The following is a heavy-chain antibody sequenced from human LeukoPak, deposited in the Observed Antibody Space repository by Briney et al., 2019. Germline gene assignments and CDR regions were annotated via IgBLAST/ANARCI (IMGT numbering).Heavy chain of an antibody. V-gene: IGHV4-34*01. CDR2: INHSGST. D-gene: IGHD2-2*01. CDR1: GGSFSGYY. CDR3: ARGPPDIVVVPAADDGVGDYYFDY. J-gene: IGHJ4*02. Sequence: SETLSLTCAVYGGSFSGYYWSWIRQPPGKGLEWIGEINHSGSTNYNPSLKSRVTISVDTSKNQFSLKLSTVTAADTAVYYCARGPPDIVVVPAADDGVGDYYFDYWGQGTLVTVSS.